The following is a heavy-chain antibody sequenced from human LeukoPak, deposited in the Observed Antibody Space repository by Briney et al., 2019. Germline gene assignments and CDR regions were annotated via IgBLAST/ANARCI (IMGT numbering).Heavy chain of an antibody. D-gene: IGHD3-22*01. CDR2: ISAYNGNT. V-gene: IGHV1-18*01. J-gene: IGHJ5*02. CDR3: ATDYDSSGYDRGWFDP. CDR1: GYTFTSYG. Sequence: ASVKVSCKASGYTFTSYGISWVRQAPGQGLEWMGWISAYNGNTNYAQKLQGRVTMTTDTSTSTAYMELRSLRSDDTAVYYCATDYDSSGYDRGWFDPWGQGTLVTVSS.